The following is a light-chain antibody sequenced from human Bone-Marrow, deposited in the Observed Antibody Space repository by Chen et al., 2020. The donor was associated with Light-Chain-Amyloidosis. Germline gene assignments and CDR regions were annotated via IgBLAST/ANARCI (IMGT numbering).Light chain of an antibody. CDR2: DVS. CDR1: SSADGGYNY. Sequence: QSALTHPPSVSGSPGQWTTISCPVPSSADGGYNYVSWSQQHPGKAPKLMIYDVSNRPSGVSNRFAGSKSGNRSSLTISGLQAEDEADSYCSSYTSSSTPVIFGEGTKLSVL. V-gene: IGLV2-14*01. CDR3: SSYTSSSTPVI. J-gene: IGLJ2*01.